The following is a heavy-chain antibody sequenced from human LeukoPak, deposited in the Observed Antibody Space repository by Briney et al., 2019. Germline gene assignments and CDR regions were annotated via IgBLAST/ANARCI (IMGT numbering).Heavy chain of an antibody. CDR3: ARVAPPLDY. V-gene: IGHV3-48*04. CDR2: ISGGGATI. Sequence: GGSLRLSCAASGFIFSSYSMNWVRQAPGRGPEWVSYISGGGATIYYADSVKGRFTISRDNAKNSVFLQMNSLRADDTAVYYCARVAPPLDYWGQGTLVAVSS. J-gene: IGHJ4*02. CDR1: GFIFSSYS.